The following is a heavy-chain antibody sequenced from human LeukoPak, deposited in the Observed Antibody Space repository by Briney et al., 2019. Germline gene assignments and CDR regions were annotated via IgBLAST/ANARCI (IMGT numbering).Heavy chain of an antibody. Sequence: GGSLRLSCAASGFTFSSYGMNWVRQAPGKGLEWVAFIRYDGSKKYSADSVKGRFTISRDNAKNSLYLQMNSLRAEDTAVYYCAELGITMIGGVWGKGTTVTISS. CDR1: GFTFSSYG. CDR3: AELGITMIGGV. J-gene: IGHJ6*04. D-gene: IGHD3-10*02. CDR2: IRYDGSKK. V-gene: IGHV3-30*02.